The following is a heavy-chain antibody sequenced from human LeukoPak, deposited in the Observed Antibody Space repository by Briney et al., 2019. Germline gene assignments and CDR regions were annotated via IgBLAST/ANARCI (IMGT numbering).Heavy chain of an antibody. J-gene: IGHJ4*02. D-gene: IGHD2/OR15-2a*01. Sequence: PSETLSLTCSVSGDSIIRSGNYWGWIRQAPGKGLEWVANIYSGGTTYYNPSLKSRVIISVDTSKNQVSLKLSSVTAADTAFYYCASGPFSSLDYWGQGTLVSVSS. CDR2: IYSGGTT. V-gene: IGHV4-39*01. CDR1: GDSIIRSGNY. CDR3: ASGPFSSLDY.